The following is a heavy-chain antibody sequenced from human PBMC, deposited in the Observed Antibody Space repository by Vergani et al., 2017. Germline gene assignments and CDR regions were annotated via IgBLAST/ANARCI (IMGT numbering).Heavy chain of an antibody. CDR1: GFPFSSYA. J-gene: IGHJ4*02. Sequence: EVQLLESGGGLVQPGGSLRLSCAASGFPFSSYAMSWVRQAPGKGLEWVSAISGSGGSTYYADSVKGLFNISRDNSKNPLYLQMNRLRAEDTAVYYCAKDVGYIAVAGRGIDYWGQGTLVTVSS. CDR3: AKDVGYIAVAGRGIDY. V-gene: IGHV3-23*01. CDR2: ISGSGGST. D-gene: IGHD6-19*01.